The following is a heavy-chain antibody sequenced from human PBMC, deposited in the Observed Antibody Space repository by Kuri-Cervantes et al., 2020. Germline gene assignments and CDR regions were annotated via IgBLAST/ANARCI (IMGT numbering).Heavy chain of an antibody. CDR2: ISSGSSYI. J-gene: IGHJ4*02. CDR1: QFTFSIYT. D-gene: IGHD3-3*01. CDR3: ARAQRSGFFAYAGGGYFDY. V-gene: IGHV3-21*01. Sequence: LSLTCAASQFTFSIYTMNWVRQAPGKGLEWVSSISSGSSYIYYADSVKGRFTISRDNAKSSLYLQMNSLRAEDTAVYYCARAQRSGFFAYAGGGYFDYWGQGTLVTVSS.